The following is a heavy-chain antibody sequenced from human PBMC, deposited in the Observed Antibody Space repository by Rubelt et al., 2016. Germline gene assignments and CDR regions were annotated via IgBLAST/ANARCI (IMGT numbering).Heavy chain of an antibody. J-gene: IGHJ6*02. V-gene: IGHV3-23*04. Sequence: EVQLVESGGGLVQPGGSLRLSCAASGFTFSFYAMSWVRQAPGKGLELVSALSGSGGSTYYADSVKGRFTISRDNSKNMLYLEMNSLRDGDTAIYYCSKDLAESRRAYYYYGIDVWCQGTTVTVSS. CDR2: LSGSGGST. CDR3: SKDLAESRRAYYYYGIDV. CDR1: GFTFSFYA. D-gene: IGHD2/OR15-2a*01.